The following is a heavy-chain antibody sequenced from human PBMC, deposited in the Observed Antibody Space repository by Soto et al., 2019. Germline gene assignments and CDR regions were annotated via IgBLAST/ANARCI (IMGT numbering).Heavy chain of an antibody. V-gene: IGHV3-23*01. D-gene: IGHD1-7*01. CDR3: ARRHWNYGAFDI. J-gene: IGHJ3*02. CDR2: ISGSGSIT. Sequence: HLGGSLRLCCAASGFTFSSYSMSWVRQAPGKGLEWVSGISGSGSITYYADSVKGRFTISRDNSKNTLYLQVNSLRADDTAVYYCARRHWNYGAFDIWGQGPMVTV. CDR1: GFTFSSYS.